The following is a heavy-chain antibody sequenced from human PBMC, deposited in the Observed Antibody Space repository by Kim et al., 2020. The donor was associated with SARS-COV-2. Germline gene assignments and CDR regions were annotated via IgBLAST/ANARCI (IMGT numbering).Heavy chain of an antibody. CDR2: ISSSGSTI. CDR1: GFTFSDYY. D-gene: IGHD6-19*01. Sequence: GGSLRLSCAASGFTFSDYYMSWIRQAPGKGLEWVSYISSSGSTIYYADSVKGRFTISRDNAKNSLYLQMNSLRAEDTAVYYCARDMPLVAVKKTPTTLDYWGQGTLVTVSS. J-gene: IGHJ4*02. V-gene: IGHV3-11*01. CDR3: ARDMPLVAVKKTPTTLDY.